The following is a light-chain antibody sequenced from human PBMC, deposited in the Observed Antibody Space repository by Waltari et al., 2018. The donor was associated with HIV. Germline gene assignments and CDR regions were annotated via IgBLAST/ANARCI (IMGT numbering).Light chain of an antibody. CDR2: DTN. CDR3: FLSYSGVWV. V-gene: IGLV7-46*01. J-gene: IGLJ3*02. CDR1: SGPVTFDHS. Sequence: QAVVTQEPSLTVSPGGTVTLTCASTSGPVTFDHSPYWLQQKPGQAPRTLIVDTNVPYSWTPARFSGSLRGDKAALTLSDVQPEDEADYYCFLSYSGVWVFGGGTKLSVL.